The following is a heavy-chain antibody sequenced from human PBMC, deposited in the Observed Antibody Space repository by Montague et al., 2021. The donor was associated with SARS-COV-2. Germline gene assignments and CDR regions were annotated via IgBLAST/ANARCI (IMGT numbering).Heavy chain of an antibody. D-gene: IGHD3-22*01. V-gene: IGHV3-7*05. CDR1: GSTFSTFW. CDR3: ARGYDSSGYQY. Sequence: SLRLSCAASGSTFSTFWMTWVRQVPGKGLEWVANIKQDGSEKYYVDSVKGRFTISRDNAKNSLYLQLDSLRAEDTAVYYCARGYDSSGYQYWGQGTLVTVSS. CDR2: IKQDGSEK. J-gene: IGHJ4*02.